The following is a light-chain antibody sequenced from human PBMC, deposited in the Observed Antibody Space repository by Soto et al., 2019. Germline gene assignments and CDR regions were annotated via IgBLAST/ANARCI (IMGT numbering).Light chain of an antibody. V-gene: IGKV1-5*03. CDR1: QSISSR. J-gene: IGKJ3*01. CDR3: QQSFT. Sequence: DIQMTQSPSTLSASVGDRVTITCRASQSISSRLAWYQQKPGKAPKLLIYKASSLESGVPSRFSGSGSGTEFTLTISSLQPDDVATYYCQQSFTFGPGTKVDIK. CDR2: KAS.